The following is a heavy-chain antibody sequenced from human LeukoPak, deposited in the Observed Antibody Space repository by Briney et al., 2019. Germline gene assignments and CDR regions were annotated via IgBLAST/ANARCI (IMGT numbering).Heavy chain of an antibody. CDR2: INSDGSGT. Sequence: GGSLRLSCAASGFTFSSHWMHWVRQAQGKGLVWVSRINSDGSGTIYADSVKGRFTISRDNAKNTLDLQMNSLRAEDTAVYYCARGEKSWINGFDLWGQGTLVTVSS. CDR1: GFTFSSHW. V-gene: IGHV3-74*01. D-gene: IGHD2-8*01. J-gene: IGHJ4*02. CDR3: ARGEKSWINGFDL.